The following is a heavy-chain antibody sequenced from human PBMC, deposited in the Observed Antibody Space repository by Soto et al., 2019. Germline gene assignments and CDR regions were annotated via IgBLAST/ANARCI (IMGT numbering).Heavy chain of an antibody. CDR1: GFTFSSYG. CDR3: ANDTGYGGNSGPNY. CDR2: ISYDGSNK. D-gene: IGHD4-17*01. J-gene: IGHJ4*02. Sequence: QVQLVESGGGVVQPGRSLRLSCAASGFTFSSYGMHWVRQAPGKGLEWVAVISYDGSNKYYADSVKGRFTISRDNSKNTLYLQMNSLRAEDTAVYYCANDTGYGGNSGPNYWGQGTLVTVSS. V-gene: IGHV3-30*18.